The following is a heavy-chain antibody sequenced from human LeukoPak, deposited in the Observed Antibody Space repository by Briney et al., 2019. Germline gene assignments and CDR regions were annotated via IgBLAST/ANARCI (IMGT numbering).Heavy chain of an antibody. J-gene: IGHJ4*02. CDR1: GFTFSDYS. Sequence: GGSLRLSCAASGFTFSDYSMSWVRQAPGKGLEWVSGISGSGGGTYYVDSVKGRFTISRDNAKNTLYLQMNSLRAEDTAVYYCAKEGEYYYTSGTHEYFDYWGQGALVTVSS. CDR3: AKEGEYYYTSGTHEYFDY. D-gene: IGHD3-10*01. V-gene: IGHV3-23*01. CDR2: ISGSGGGT.